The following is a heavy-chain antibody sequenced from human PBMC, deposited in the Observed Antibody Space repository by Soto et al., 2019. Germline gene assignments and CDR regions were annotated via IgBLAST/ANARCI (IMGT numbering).Heavy chain of an antibody. CDR2: IRSQANSYAT. CDR1: GFTFSGSS. V-gene: IGHV3-73*01. D-gene: IGHD2-15*01. Sequence: EVQLVESGGGLVHPGGSLKLSCAASGFTFSGSSVHWVRQASGKRLEWVGRIRSQANSYATAYVASVKDRFTISRDDSKNTAYLQMNSLKIEDTAVYYCTRLSGGRWDWGQGTLVSVSS. CDR3: TRLSGGRWD. J-gene: IGHJ4*02.